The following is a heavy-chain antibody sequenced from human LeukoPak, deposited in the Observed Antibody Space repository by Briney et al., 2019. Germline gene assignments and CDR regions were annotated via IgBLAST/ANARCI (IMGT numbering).Heavy chain of an antibody. CDR2: ISGSGGST. D-gene: IGHD2-21*02. J-gene: IGHJ4*02. CDR3: AKTLRGVATAIRSNYYFDY. Sequence: GGSLRLSCAASGFTFNNYAMSWDRQAPGKGLEWVSIISGSGGSTYYPDSVKGRFTSSRDNSKNTLYLQMHSPRAEDTAVSYCAKTLRGVATAIRSNYYFDYWGQGTLVTVSS. V-gene: IGHV3-23*01. CDR1: GFTFNNYA.